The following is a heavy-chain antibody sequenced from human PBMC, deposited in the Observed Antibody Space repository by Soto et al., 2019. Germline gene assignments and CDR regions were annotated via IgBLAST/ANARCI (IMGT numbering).Heavy chain of an antibody. CDR3: ARGRASGSYYLLDY. J-gene: IGHJ4*02. CDR2: INPNSGNI. CDR1: GNTFTSYY. Sequence: ADSVKVSCKASGNTFTSYYINWVRQATGHGLEWMGWINPNSGNIGYAQKFQGRVTMTRDTAIRTAYMEVSRLRSDDTAVYYCARGRASGSYYLLDYWGQGTLVTVS. V-gene: IGHV1-8*01. D-gene: IGHD3-10*01.